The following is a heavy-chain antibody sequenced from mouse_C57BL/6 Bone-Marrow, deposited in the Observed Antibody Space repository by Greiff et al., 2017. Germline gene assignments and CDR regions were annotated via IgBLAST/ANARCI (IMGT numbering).Heavy chain of an antibody. CDR2: IRSKSSNYAT. D-gene: IGHD2-14*01. CDR3: EVRGYAMDD. Sequence: DVKLLESGGGLVQPKGSLKLSCAASGYTFNTYAMHWVRQAPGKGLEWVARIRSKSSNYATYYADSVKDTFTISRADSPSLLYLQMNDPKTDDTAMYYCEVRGYAMDDWGQGTTVTVSS. CDR1: GYTFNTYA. J-gene: IGHJ4*01. V-gene: IGHV10-3*01.